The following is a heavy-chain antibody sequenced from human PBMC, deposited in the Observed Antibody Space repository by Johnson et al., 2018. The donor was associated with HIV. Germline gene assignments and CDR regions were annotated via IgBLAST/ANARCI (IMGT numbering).Heavy chain of an antibody. CDR2: IRYDGSNK. J-gene: IGHJ3*02. Sequence: QVQLVESGGGVVQPGGSLRLSCAASGFTFSSYGMHWVRQAPGKGLEWVAFIRYDGSNKYSADSVKGRFTISRDNSKNTLYLQMNSLRAEDTAVYYCARDVTKDAFDIWGQGTMVTVSS. CDR1: GFTFSSYG. D-gene: IGHD4-17*01. CDR3: ARDVTKDAFDI. V-gene: IGHV3-30*02.